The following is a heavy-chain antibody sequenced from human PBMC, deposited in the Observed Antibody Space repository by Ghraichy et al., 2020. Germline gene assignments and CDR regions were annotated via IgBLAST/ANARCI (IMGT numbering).Heavy chain of an antibody. CDR2: IYYSGST. V-gene: IGHV4-39*01. CDR1: GGSISSSSYY. D-gene: IGHD3-16*01. J-gene: IGHJ3*02. Sequence: ESLNISCTVSGGSISSSSYYWGWIRQPPGKGLEWIGSIYYSGSTYYNPSLKSRVTISVDTSKNQFSLKLSSVTAADTAVYYCARPLGIFLYDAFDIWGQGTMVTVSS. CDR3: ARPLGIFLYDAFDI.